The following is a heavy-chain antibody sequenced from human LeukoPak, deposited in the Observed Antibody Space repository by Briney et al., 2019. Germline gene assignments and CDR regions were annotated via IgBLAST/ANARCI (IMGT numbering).Heavy chain of an antibody. CDR3: ARVTTISNYYFDY. J-gene: IGHJ4*02. V-gene: IGHV1-8*03. CDR2: MNPNSGDT. D-gene: IGHD3-3*01. CDR1: GYTFTNYD. Sequence: ASVTVSCKASGYTFTNYDINWVRQATGQGLEWMGWMNPNSGDTGYAQKFQGRITITRDTSISTAYMELSSLRSEDTAVYYCARVTTISNYYFDYWGQGALVTVSS.